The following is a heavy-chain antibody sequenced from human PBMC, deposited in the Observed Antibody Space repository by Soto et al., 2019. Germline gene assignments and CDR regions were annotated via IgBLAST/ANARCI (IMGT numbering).Heavy chain of an antibody. CDR1: GYSFTSYW. Sequence: GESLKISCKGSGYSFTSYWIGWVRQMPGKSLEWMGIIYPGDSDTGYSPSFQGQVTIPADKSISTAYLQWSSLKASDTAMYYCAGGGVRGVITRTRDYYGMDVWGQGTTVTVSS. V-gene: IGHV5-51*01. CDR3: AGGGVRGVITRTRDYYGMDV. CDR2: IYPGDSDT. J-gene: IGHJ6*02. D-gene: IGHD3-10*01.